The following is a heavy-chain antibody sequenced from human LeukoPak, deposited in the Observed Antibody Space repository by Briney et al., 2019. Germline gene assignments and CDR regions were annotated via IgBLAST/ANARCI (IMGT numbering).Heavy chain of an antibody. Sequence: RGSLRLSCAASGFTFSSYAMSWVRQAPGKGLEWVTAISHSGGTAHYADSVQGRFTISRDNSKNTLYLQMSSLRDDDTALYFCANLPINTGTYRGSNDFWGQGTMVIVSS. D-gene: IGHD1-26*01. CDR3: ANLPINTGTYRGSNDF. CDR1: GFTFSSYA. J-gene: IGHJ3*01. CDR2: ISHSGGTA. V-gene: IGHV3-23*01.